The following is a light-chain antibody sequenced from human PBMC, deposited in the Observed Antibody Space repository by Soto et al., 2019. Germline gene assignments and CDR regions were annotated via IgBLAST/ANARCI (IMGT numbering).Light chain of an antibody. CDR3: QQYDTYFRT. V-gene: IGKV3-20*01. J-gene: IGKJ1*01. CDR2: GAS. Sequence: ETVLTQSPGTLSLSPGETATLSCRASQTVTTNYLAWYQQKPDQAPRLLIYGASSRATGIPDRFSGSGSGTEFTLSISSLQPDDFANYYCQQYDTYFRTFGQGTKVEIK. CDR1: QTVTTNY.